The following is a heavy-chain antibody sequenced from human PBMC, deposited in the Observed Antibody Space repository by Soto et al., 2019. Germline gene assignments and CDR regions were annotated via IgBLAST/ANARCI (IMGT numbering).Heavy chain of an antibody. V-gene: IGHV1-3*01. CDR3: ARNVLRFLEWWGMDV. Sequence: GASVKVSCKASGYTFTSYAMHWVRQAPGQRLEWMEWINAGNGNTKYSQKFQGRVTITRDTSASTAYMELSSLRSEDTAVYYCARNVLRFLEWWGMDVWGQGTTVTVSS. CDR2: INAGNGNT. J-gene: IGHJ6*02. CDR1: GYTFTSYA. D-gene: IGHD3-3*01.